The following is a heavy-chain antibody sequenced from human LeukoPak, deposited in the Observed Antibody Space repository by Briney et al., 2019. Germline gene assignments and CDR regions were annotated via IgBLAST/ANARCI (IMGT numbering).Heavy chain of an antibody. CDR1: GGPISSYY. V-gene: IGHV4-4*07. Sequence: SETLSLTCTVSGGPISSYYWTWIRQPAGKGLEWIGRIYTSGTTNYNPSLTSRVTMSVDTSKNQFSLKLSSVTAADTAVYYCAREYSSSSIVDYWGQGTLVTVSS. CDR3: AREYSSSSIVDY. D-gene: IGHD6-6*01. CDR2: IYTSGTT. J-gene: IGHJ4*02.